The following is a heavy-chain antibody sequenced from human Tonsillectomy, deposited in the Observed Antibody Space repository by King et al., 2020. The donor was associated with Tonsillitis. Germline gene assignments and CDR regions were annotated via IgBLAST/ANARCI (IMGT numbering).Heavy chain of an antibody. V-gene: IGHV3-30*18. CDR2: IAYDASYE. Sequence: VQLVESGGGVVQPGRSLRLSCAASGFTFSNYGMHWVRQAPGKGLEWVALIAYDASYENYADSVKGRFAISRDNSKNTLYLEMNSLRVEDTAVYYCAKDCFGLLDWFFHLWGRGTLVTVSS. CDR3: AKDCFGLLDWFFHL. J-gene: IGHJ2*01. CDR1: GFTFSNYG. D-gene: IGHD3-16*01.